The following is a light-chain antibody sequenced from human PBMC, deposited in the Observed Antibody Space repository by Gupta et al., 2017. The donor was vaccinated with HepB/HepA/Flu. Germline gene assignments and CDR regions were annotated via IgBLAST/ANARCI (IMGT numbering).Light chain of an antibody. CDR1: SSNIGAGYD. CDR2: DNN. Sequence: QSVLPPPPSVSGAPGQRVTTSCNGSSSNIGAGYDVQWYQQVPGRAPNLLIYDNNNRPSGVPARVSGSKSGTSASLAIAGLQADEEADYYCKSYDGTLSGVFVFGGGTKLTVL. V-gene: IGLV1-40*01. J-gene: IGLJ3*02. CDR3: KSYDGTLSGVFV.